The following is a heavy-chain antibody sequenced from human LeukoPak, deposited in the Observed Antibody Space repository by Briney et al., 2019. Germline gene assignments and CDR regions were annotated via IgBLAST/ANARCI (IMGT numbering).Heavy chain of an antibody. Sequence: GGSLRLSCAASGFTFSSYWMSWVRQAPGKGLEWVANINKDGSEKYHVDSVKGRFTISRDYARNSLYLQMNSLRAEDTAVYYCARRYCSGGSCYSVDYWGQGTLVTVSS. CDR3: ARRYCSGGSCYSVDY. CDR2: INKDGSEK. J-gene: IGHJ4*02. CDR1: GFTFSSYW. D-gene: IGHD2-15*01. V-gene: IGHV3-7*01.